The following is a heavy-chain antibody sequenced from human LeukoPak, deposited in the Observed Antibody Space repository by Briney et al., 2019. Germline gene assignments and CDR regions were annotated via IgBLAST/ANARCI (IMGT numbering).Heavy chain of an antibody. CDR2: ISWNSGSI. D-gene: IGHD2-2*01. Sequence: PGGSLRLSCAASGFTFDDYAVHWVRQAPGKGLEWVSGISWNSGSIGYADSVKGRFTISRDNAKNSLHLQMNSLRAEDMALYYCAKDFRGSSTAFDIWGQGTMVTVSS. CDR1: GFTFDDYA. J-gene: IGHJ3*02. CDR3: AKDFRGSSTAFDI. V-gene: IGHV3-9*03.